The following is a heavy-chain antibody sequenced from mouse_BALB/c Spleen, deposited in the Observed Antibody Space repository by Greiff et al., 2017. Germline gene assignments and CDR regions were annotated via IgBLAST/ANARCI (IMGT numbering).Heavy chain of an antibody. D-gene: IGHD3-1*01. CDR2: IDPYYGGT. CDR3: ARQVGTARAPFDD. V-gene: IGHV1-39*01. J-gene: IGHJ2*01. Sequence: EVKLQESGPELVKPGASVKISCKASGYSFTGYNMNWVKQSNGKSLEWIGNIDPYYGGTSYNQKFKGKATLTVDKSSSTAYMQLKSLTSEDSAIYYCARQVGTARAPFDDWGQGTTLTVSA. CDR1: GYSFTGYN.